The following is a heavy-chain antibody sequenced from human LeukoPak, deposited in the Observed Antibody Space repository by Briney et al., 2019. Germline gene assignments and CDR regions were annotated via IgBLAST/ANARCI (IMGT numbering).Heavy chain of an antibody. CDR3: ASKIAWWALDI. CDR2: INTNTGNP. Sequence: ASVKVSCKASGYTFTSYAMNLVRQAPGQGLEWVGWINTNTGNPTYAQGFTGRFVFSLDSSVSTAYLQISSLKAEDTAVYYCASKIAWWALDIWGQGTMVTVSS. D-gene: IGHD2-8*02. V-gene: IGHV7-4-1*02. CDR1: GYTFTSYA. J-gene: IGHJ3*02.